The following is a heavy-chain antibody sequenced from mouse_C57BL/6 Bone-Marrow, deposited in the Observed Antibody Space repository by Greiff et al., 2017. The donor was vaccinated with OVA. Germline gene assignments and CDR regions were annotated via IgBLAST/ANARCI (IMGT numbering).Heavy chain of an antibody. Sequence: VQLQQSGAELVKPGASVKMSCKASGYTFTSYWITWVKQRPGQGLEWIGDIYPGSGSTNYNEKFKSKATLTVDTSSSTAYMQLSSLTSEDSAVYYCARRGGRPYYFDYWGQGTTLTVSS. CDR1: GYTFTSYW. D-gene: IGHD3-2*02. CDR2: IYPGSGST. J-gene: IGHJ2*01. V-gene: IGHV1-55*01. CDR3: ARRGGRPYYFDY.